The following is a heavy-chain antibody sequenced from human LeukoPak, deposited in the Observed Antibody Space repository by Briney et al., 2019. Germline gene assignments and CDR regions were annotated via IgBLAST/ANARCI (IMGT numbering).Heavy chain of an antibody. CDR3: AREADIVEKYYFDY. V-gene: IGHV3-33*01. D-gene: IGHD5-12*01. J-gene: IGHJ4*02. CDR1: GFTFSSYG. CDR2: IWYDGSNK. Sequence: PGGSLRLSCAASGFTFSSYGMHWVRQAPGKGLEWVAVIWYDGSNKYYADSVKGRFTISRDNSKNTLYLQMNSLRAEDTAVYYCAREADIVEKYYFDYWGQGTLVTVSS.